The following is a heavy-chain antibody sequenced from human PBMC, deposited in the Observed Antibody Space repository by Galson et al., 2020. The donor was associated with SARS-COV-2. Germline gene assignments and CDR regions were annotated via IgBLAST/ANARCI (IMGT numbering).Heavy chain of an antibody. Sequence: SGPTLVNPTQTLTLTCTFPGFPLTPTAMCVSWIRQPPGKALEWLALIDRNSNKYYNTSLKTRLTISKDTSKNQVVLTMTNMDPVDTATYYCARSRTGYASSGRVYNMDVWGKGTTVTVSS. CDR2: IDRNSNK. V-gene: IGHV2-70*01. CDR3: ARSRTGYASSGRVYNMDV. J-gene: IGHJ6*03. D-gene: IGHD3-22*01. CDR1: GFPLTPTAMC.